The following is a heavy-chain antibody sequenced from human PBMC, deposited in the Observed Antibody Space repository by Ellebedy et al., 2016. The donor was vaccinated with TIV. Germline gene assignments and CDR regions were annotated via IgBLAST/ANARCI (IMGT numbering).Heavy chain of an antibody. J-gene: IGHJ5*02. Sequence: MPSETLSLTCTVSNYSISNGYYWGWIRQPPGKGLEWIGSIYHGGSTYYNPSLKSRVTISVDTSKNQFSLRLSSVTAADTAVYYCARHVTLSSAVRINNWFDPWGQGTLVTVSS. CDR1: NYSISNGYY. V-gene: IGHV4-38-2*02. D-gene: IGHD6-6*01. CDR2: IYHGGST. CDR3: ARHVTLSSAVRINNWFDP.